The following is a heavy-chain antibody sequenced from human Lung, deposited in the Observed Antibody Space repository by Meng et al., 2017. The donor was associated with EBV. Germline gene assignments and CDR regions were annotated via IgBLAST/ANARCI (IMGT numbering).Heavy chain of an antibody. Sequence: QVQLQESGPGLVKPSQTLSLTCTVSGGSISSGGYYWSWIRQHPGKGLEWIGYIYYSGSTYYNPSLKSLVTISVDTSKNQFSPKLSSVTAADTAVYYCARVVAGRYNWFDPWGQGTLVTVSS. CDR1: GGSISSGGYY. J-gene: IGHJ5*02. CDR2: IYYSGST. V-gene: IGHV4-31*01. D-gene: IGHD6-6*01. CDR3: ARVVAGRYNWFDP.